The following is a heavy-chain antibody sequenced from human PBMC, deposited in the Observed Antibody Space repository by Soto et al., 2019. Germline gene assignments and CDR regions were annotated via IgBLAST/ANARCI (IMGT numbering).Heavy chain of an antibody. CDR2: IKQDGSEK. J-gene: IGHJ4*02. Sequence: GESLKISCAASGFTFSSYWMSWVRQAPGKGLEWVANIKQDGSEKYYVDSVKGRFTISRDNAKNSLYLQMNSLRAEDTAVYYCASGYGSGSPPYFDYWGQGTLVTVSS. CDR3: ASGYGSGSPPYFDY. V-gene: IGHV3-7*01. CDR1: GFTFSSYW. D-gene: IGHD3-10*01.